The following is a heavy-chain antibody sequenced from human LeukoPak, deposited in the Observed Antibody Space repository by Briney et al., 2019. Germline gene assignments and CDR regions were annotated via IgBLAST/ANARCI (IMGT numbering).Heavy chain of an antibody. CDR1: GFTFDDYT. CDR3: AKSYLGSGRFGD. D-gene: IGHD6-19*01. Sequence: GGSLRLSCAASGFTFDDYTMHWVRQAPGKGLEWVSYISSSSSTIYYADSVKGRFTISRDNAKNSLYLQMNSLRAEDTAVYYCAKSYLGSGRFGDWGQGTLVTVSS. J-gene: IGHJ4*02. CDR2: ISSSSSTI. V-gene: IGHV3-48*01.